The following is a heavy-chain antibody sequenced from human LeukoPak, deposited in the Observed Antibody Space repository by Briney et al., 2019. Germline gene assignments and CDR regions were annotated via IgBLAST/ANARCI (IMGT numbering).Heavy chain of an antibody. J-gene: IGHJ4*02. D-gene: IGHD6-19*01. CDR2: INPNSGGT. Sequence: ASVKVSCKASGYTFTGYYMHWVRQAPGQGLEWMGWINPNSGGTNYAQKFQGRVTMTRDTSISTAYMELSRLRSDDTAVYYCARGVDSSGWAYFDYWGQGTLVTVSS. V-gene: IGHV1-2*02. CDR3: ARGVDSSGWAYFDY. CDR1: GYTFTGYY.